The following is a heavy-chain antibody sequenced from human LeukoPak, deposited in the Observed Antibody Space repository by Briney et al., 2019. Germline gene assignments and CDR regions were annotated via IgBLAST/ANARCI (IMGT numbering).Heavy chain of an antibody. V-gene: IGHV1-69*04. J-gene: IGHJ4*02. CDR1: GGTFSSYT. D-gene: IGHD6-19*01. CDR3: ARDMYSSGLPTLFDY. Sequence: GASVKVSCKASGGTFSSYTISWVRQAPGQGLEWMGRIIPILGIANYAQKFQGRVTITADKSTSTAYMELSSLRSEDTAVYYCARDMYSSGLPTLFDYWGQGTLVTVSS. CDR2: IIPILGIA.